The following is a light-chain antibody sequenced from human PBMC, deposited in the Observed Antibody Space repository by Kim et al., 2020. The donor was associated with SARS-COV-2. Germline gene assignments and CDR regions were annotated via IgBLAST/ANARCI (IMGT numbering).Light chain of an antibody. CDR2: GAS. V-gene: IGKV3-15*01. Sequence: ETVMTQSPVTLYVSPGERATLSCRSSESVSNNLAWYQQKGGQPPRLLIYGASTRATGVPARFSGSGSGTQFTLTISSLQSEDFALYYCQQYKNWPYTFGQGTKLEI. CDR1: ESVSNN. CDR3: QQYKNWPYT. J-gene: IGKJ2*01.